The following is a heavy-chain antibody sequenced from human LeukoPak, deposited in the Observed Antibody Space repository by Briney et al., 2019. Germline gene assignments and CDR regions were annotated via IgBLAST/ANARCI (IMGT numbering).Heavy chain of an antibody. CDR2: ISGSVAST. J-gene: IGHJ4*02. CDR3: ARAPVWFGEKYFDY. V-gene: IGHV3-23*01. CDR1: GFTFSSYA. D-gene: IGHD3-10*01. Sequence: GGSLRLSCAASGFTFSSYAMSWVRQAPGKGLEWVSTISGSVASTYYAGSVKGRFTISRDNSKNTLYLQMNSLRADDTAVYYCARAPVWFGEKYFDYWGQGTLVTVSS.